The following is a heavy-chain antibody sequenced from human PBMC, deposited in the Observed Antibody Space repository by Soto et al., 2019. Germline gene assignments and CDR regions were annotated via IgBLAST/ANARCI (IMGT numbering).Heavy chain of an antibody. CDR3: ARHWYYDFLSGYYETPRTYYYYYMDV. J-gene: IGHJ6*03. Sequence: PSETLSLTCTVSGGSISSSSYYWGWIRQPPGKGLEWIGSIYYSGSTYYNPSLKSRVTISVDTSKNQFSLKLSSVTAADTAVYYCARHWYYDFLSGYYETPRTYYYYYMDVWGKGTTVTVSS. V-gene: IGHV4-39*01. CDR1: GGSISSSSYY. D-gene: IGHD3-3*01. CDR2: IYYSGST.